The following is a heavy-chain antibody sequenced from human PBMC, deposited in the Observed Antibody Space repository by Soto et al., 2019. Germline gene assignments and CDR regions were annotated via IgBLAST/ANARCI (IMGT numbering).Heavy chain of an antibody. CDR1: GVSLSTSGVG. D-gene: IGHD2-15*01. CDR3: ARYVVVVAGTLNGFDP. V-gene: IGHV2-5*02. CDR2: IYWDDDK. Sequence: SGPTLVNPTQTLTLTCTFSGVSLSTSGVGVGWIRQPPGKALEWLALIYWDDDKRYSPSLKSRLTITKDTSKNQVVLTMTNMDPVDTATYYCARYVVVVAGTLNGFDPWGQGTLVTVSS. J-gene: IGHJ5*02.